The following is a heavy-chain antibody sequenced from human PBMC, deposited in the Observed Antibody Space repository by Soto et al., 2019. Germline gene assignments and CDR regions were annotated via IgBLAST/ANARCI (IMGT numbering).Heavy chain of an antibody. D-gene: IGHD3-10*01. CDR2: MNPNSGNT. V-gene: IGHV1-8*01. Sequence: SAVTVSCKASGYTFTSYDINWVRQATGQGLEWMGWMNPNSGNTGYAQKFQGRVTMTRNTSISTAYMELSSLRSEDTAVYYCARGRGVLGYYYYGMDVWGQGTTVTVSS. CDR1: GYTFTSYD. J-gene: IGHJ6*02. CDR3: ARGRGVLGYYYYGMDV.